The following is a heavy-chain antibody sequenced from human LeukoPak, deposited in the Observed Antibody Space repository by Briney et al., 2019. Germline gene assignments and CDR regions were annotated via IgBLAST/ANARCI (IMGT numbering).Heavy chain of an antibody. V-gene: IGHV4-59*01. CDR3: ASTVGARGYFDY. J-gene: IGHJ4*02. Sequence: PETLSLTCTVSGGSISSYYWSWIRQPPGKGLEWIGYIYYSGSTNYNPSLKSRVTISVDTSKNQFSLKLSSVTAADTAVYYCASTVGARGYFDYWGQGTLVTVSS. CDR1: GGSISSYY. CDR2: IYYSGST. D-gene: IGHD3-10*01.